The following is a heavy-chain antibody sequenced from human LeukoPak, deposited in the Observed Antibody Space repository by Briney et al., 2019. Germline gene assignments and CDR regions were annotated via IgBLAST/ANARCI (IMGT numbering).Heavy chain of an antibody. CDR1: GFTFGDYG. Sequence: PGGSLRLSCAASGFTFGDYGMSWVRQVPGKGLEWVSGINWNGGSTGYADSVKGRFTISRDNAKNSLYLQMNSLRPEDTALYYCARQGPPAAAIPLYYGMDVWGQGTTVTVSS. CDR3: ARQGPPAAAIPLYYGMDV. D-gene: IGHD2-2*01. V-gene: IGHV3-20*04. CDR2: INWNGGST. J-gene: IGHJ6*02.